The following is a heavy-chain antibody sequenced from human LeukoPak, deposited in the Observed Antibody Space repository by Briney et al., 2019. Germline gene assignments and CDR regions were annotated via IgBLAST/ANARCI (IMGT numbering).Heavy chain of an antibody. Sequence: QPGGSLRLSCAASGFTFDDYAMHWVRQVPGKGLEWVSGIRWNSGSIGYADSVKGRFTISRDNAKNSLYLQMNSLRAEDTAVYYCARSVYYYDSSGYYYQYFQHWGQGTLVTVSS. CDR3: ARSVYYYDSSGYYYQYFQH. V-gene: IGHV3-9*01. J-gene: IGHJ1*01. CDR2: IRWNSGSI. D-gene: IGHD3-22*01. CDR1: GFTFDDYA.